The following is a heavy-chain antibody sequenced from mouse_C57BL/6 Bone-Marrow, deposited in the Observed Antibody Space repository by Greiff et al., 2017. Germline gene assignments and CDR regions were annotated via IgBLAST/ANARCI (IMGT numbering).Heavy chain of an antibody. V-gene: IGHV1-64*01. J-gene: IGHJ4*01. CDR1: GYTFTSYW. D-gene: IGHD1-1*01. CDR2: IHPNSGST. CDR3: ARGVLRYYAMDY. Sequence: QVQLQQPGAELVKPGASVKLSCKASGYTFTSYWMHWVKQRPGQGLEWIGMIHPNSGSTNYNEKFKSKATLTVDKSSSTAYMQLSSLTSEDSAVXYCARGVLRYYAMDYWGQGTSVTVSS.